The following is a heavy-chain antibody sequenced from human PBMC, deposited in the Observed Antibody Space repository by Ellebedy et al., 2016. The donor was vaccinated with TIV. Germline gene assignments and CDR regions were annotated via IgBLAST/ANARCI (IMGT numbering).Heavy chain of an antibody. CDR1: GLRFSSYA. CDR3: ARTNFYDSFGNFLPFDY. V-gene: IGHV3-30*03. CDR2: ISYDGSTK. Sequence: GGSLRLSXAASGLRFSSYAFHWVRQAPGKGLTWLALISYDGSTKSYADSVKGRFTISRDNSENTLYLQMNSLETEDTAVYYCARTNFYDSFGNFLPFDYWGQGTLVTVSA. D-gene: IGHD3-22*01. J-gene: IGHJ4*02.